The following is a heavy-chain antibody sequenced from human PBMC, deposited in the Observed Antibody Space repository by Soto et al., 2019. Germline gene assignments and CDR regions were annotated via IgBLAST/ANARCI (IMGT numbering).Heavy chain of an antibody. D-gene: IGHD1-1*01. CDR1: GYTFTSYY. Sequence: VASVKVSCKASGYTFTSYYMHWVRQAPGQGLEWMGIINPSGGSTSYAQKFQGRVTMTRDTSTSTVYMELSSLRSEDTAVYYCARLLETDSPLLQTYYFDYWGQGTLVTVSS. V-gene: IGHV1-46*03. J-gene: IGHJ4*02. CDR2: INPSGGST. CDR3: ARLLETDSPLLQTYYFDY.